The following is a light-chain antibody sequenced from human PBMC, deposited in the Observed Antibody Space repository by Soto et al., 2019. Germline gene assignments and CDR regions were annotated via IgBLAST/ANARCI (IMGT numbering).Light chain of an antibody. CDR3: QQYDNLPLT. V-gene: IGKV1-33*01. J-gene: IGKJ4*01. CDR2: DAS. Sequence: DIQMTQSPSSLSASVGDRVTITCQASQDINNYLNWYQQKPGKAPKLLIYDASNLEAGVPSRFSGSGSGTDFTFTISSLQPEDIATYYCQQYDNLPLTFGGGPKVEIK. CDR1: QDINNY.